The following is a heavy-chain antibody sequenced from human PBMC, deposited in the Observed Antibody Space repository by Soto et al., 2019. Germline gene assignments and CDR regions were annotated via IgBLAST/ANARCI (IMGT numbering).Heavy chain of an antibody. CDR1: GFTFSSYA. J-gene: IGHJ4*02. V-gene: IGHV3-23*01. Sequence: GGSLRLSCAASGFTFSSYAMSWVRQAPGKGLEWVSAISGSGGSTYYADSVKGRFTISRDNSKNTLYLQMNSLRAEDTAVYYCAKLRYYDSSGHIDYWGQGTLVTVS. CDR3: AKLRYYDSSGHIDY. D-gene: IGHD3-22*01. CDR2: ISGSGGST.